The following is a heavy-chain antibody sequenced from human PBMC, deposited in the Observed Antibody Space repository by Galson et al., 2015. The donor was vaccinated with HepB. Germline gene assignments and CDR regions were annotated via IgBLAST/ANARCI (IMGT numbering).Heavy chain of an antibody. D-gene: IGHD6-19*01. J-gene: IGHJ4*02. CDR3: AKDQEIAVAWYYFDY. CDR2: ISYDGSNK. CDR1: GFTFSSYG. V-gene: IGHV3-30*18. Sequence: SLRLSCAASGFTFSSYGMHWVRQAPGKGLEWVAVISYDGSNKYYADSVKGRFTISRDNSKNTLYLQMNSLRAEDTAVYYCAKDQEIAVAWYYFDYWGQGTLVTVSS.